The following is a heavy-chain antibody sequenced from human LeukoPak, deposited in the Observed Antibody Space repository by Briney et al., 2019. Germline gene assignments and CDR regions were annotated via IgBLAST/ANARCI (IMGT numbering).Heavy chain of an antibody. D-gene: IGHD5/OR15-5a*01. CDR2: INTNTGNP. J-gene: IGHJ3*02. CDR1: GYTFTSYA. Sequence: GASVKVSCKASGYTFTSYAINWVQQAPGQGLEWMGWINTNTGNPTYARGFTGRFVFSLDTSVSTAYLQISSLKAEDTAVFYCARDRLYYSTIHDAFDIWGQGTMVTVSS. V-gene: IGHV7-4-1*02. CDR3: ARDRLYYSTIHDAFDI.